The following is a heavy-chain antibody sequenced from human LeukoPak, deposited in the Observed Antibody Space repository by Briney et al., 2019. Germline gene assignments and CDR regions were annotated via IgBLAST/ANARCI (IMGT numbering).Heavy chain of an antibody. Sequence: GGSLRLSCEGSGFSLSAYNMNWVRQASGKGLESVSYISSSSATIFYADSVKGRFTISRDNAKNSLYLQMNSLRPEDTAVYFCARDRHVPGLYYYYMDVWGKGTTVTVSS. CDR2: ISSSSATI. CDR3: ARDRHVPGLYYYYMDV. V-gene: IGHV3-48*01. J-gene: IGHJ6*03. CDR1: GFSLSAYN. D-gene: IGHD6-6*01.